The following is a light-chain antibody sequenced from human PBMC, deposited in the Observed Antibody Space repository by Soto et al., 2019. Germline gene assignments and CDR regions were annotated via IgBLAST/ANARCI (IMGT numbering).Light chain of an antibody. CDR1: STDVGGYNY. CDR2: DVS. CDR3: SSYAGRDTLYV. V-gene: IGLV2-11*01. Sequence: QSVLTQPRSVSGSPGQSVTISCTGTSTDVGGYNYVSWYQQHPGKVPKLMLYDVSKRPSGVPDRFSGSKSGNTASLTISGLQADDEADYYCSSYAGRDTLYVFGSGTNVTDL. J-gene: IGLJ1*01.